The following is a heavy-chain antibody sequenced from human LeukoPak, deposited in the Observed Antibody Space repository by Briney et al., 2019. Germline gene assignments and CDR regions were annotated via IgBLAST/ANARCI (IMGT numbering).Heavy chain of an antibody. Sequence: SETLSLTCTVFGGSISSYYWSWIRQPPGKGLEWIGYIYYSGSTNYNPSLKSRVTISVDTSKNQFSLKLSSVTAADTAVYYCARAGVGAARNDYWGQGTLVTVSS. V-gene: IGHV4-59*01. CDR3: ARAGVGAARNDY. D-gene: IGHD6-6*01. J-gene: IGHJ4*02. CDR2: IYYSGST. CDR1: GGSISSYY.